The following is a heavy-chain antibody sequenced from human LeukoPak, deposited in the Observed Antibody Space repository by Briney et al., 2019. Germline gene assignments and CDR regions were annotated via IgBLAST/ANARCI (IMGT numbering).Heavy chain of an antibody. CDR1: GFTFSSYG. CDR2: ISYDGSNK. V-gene: IGHV3-30*03. CDR3: ARGYSGSYYVPYYFDY. J-gene: IGHJ4*02. D-gene: IGHD1-26*01. Sequence: PGGSLRLSCAASGFTFSSYGMHWVRQAPGKGLEWVAVISYDGSNKYYADSVKGRFTISRDNSKNTLYLQMNSLRAEDTAVYYCARGYSGSYYVPYYFDYWGQGTLVTVSS.